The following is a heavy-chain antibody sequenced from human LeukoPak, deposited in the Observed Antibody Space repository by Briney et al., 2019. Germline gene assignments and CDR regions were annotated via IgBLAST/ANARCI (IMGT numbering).Heavy chain of an antibody. CDR2: ISYGGST. CDR3: ARQALWFFDH. D-gene: IGHD2-21*01. CDR1: GGSISSNSNY. V-gene: IGHV4-39*01. J-gene: IGHJ4*02. Sequence: SETLSLTCTVSGGSISSNSNYWAWIRQPPGRGLEWIGSISYGGSTYYSPSLESRVTISVDTSKNQFSLNLCSVTAADTAVYYCARQALWFFDHWGQGTLVTVSS.